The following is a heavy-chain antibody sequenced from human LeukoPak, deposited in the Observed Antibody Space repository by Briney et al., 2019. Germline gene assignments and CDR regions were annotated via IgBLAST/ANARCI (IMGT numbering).Heavy chain of an antibody. CDR1: GFTVSSNY. Sequence: GGSLRLSCAASGFTVSSNYMSWVRQAPGKGLEWVSVIYSGGVTYYADSVKGRFTISRDNSKNTLYLQMDSLRAEDTAVYYCARGLMHYDSSDFGDYWGQGTLVTVSS. D-gene: IGHD3-22*01. CDR2: IYSGGVT. J-gene: IGHJ4*02. CDR3: ARGLMHYDSSDFGDY. V-gene: IGHV3-53*01.